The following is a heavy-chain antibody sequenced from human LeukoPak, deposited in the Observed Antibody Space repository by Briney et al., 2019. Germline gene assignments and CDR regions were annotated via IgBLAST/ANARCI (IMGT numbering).Heavy chain of an antibody. J-gene: IGHJ5*02. V-gene: IGHV1-8*01. D-gene: IGHD6-19*01. Sequence: ASVKVSCKASGYTFTTYDINWVRQATGQGLEWMGWMNPNSGNTGYAQKFQGRVTMTRNTSISTAYMEVSSLRSEDTAVYYCARGRGSGHKENWFDPRGQGTLVTVSS. CDR3: ARGRGSGHKENWFDP. CDR2: MNPNSGNT. CDR1: GYTFTTYD.